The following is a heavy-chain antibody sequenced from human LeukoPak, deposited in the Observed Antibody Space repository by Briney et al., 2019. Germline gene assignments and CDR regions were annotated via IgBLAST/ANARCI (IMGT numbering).Heavy chain of an antibody. CDR2: IDYSGST. CDR3: AKRIGSYWY. Sequence: SETLSLTCTVSGDSISFNYWNWIRQPPGKGLEWIGHIDYSGSTSYNPSLKSRLTISIDTSKDQFSLYLSSVTAADTGVYYCAKRIGSYWYWGQGTLVTVSS. CDR1: GDSISFNY. J-gene: IGHJ4*02. V-gene: IGHV4-59*01. D-gene: IGHD1-26*01.